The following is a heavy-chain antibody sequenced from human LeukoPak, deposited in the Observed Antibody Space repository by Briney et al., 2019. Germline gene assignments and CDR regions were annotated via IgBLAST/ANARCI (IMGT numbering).Heavy chain of an antibody. J-gene: IGHJ5*02. V-gene: IGHV4-61*01. CDR2: IYYSGST. Sequence: SETLSLTCTVSGVSVSSGSYYWSWIRQPPGKGLEWIGYIYYSGSTNYNPSLKSRVTISVDTSKNQFSLKLSSVTAADTAVYYCARDNERRIDPWGQGTLVTVSS. D-gene: IGHD1-1*01. CDR3: ARDNERRIDP. CDR1: GVSVSSGSYY.